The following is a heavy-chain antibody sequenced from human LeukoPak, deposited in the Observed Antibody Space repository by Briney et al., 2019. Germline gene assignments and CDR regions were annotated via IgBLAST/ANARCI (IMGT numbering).Heavy chain of an antibody. CDR2: IRYDGSNK. CDR3: SLVGIAAATAHFDY. J-gene: IGHJ4*02. V-gene: IGHV3-30*02. Sequence: GGSLRLSCAASGFTFSSYGMHWVRQAPGKGLEWVAFIRYDGSNKYYADSVKGRFTISRDNSKNTLYPQMDSLRAEDTAVYYCSLVGIAAATAHFDYWGQGTLVTVPS. D-gene: IGHD6-13*01. CDR1: GFTFSSYG.